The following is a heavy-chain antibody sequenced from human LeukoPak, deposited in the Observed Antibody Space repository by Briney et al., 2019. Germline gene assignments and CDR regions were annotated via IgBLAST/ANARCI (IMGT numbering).Heavy chain of an antibody. J-gene: IGHJ3*01. CDR3: VTLTAAVDQHSIDV. CDR2: INSDGSST. D-gene: IGHD2-21*02. Sequence: GGSLRLSCAASGFTFSDYWVQCVRDAPDTGLVWVSRINSDGSSTSHADSVKGRFTIGRDNARNTVSLQMNSLRAEDTAVYYCVTLTAAVDQHSIDVWGQGTTVTVSS. CDR1: GFTFSDYW. V-gene: IGHV3-74*01.